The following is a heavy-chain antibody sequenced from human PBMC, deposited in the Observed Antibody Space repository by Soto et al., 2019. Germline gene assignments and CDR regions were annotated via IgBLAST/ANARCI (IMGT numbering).Heavy chain of an antibody. CDR2: IYYTGST. CDR3: ARPKTIGAAAGKGWFDP. V-gene: IGHV4-59*08. J-gene: IGHJ5*02. CDR1: GGSISSYY. Sequence: SETLSLTCTVSGGSISSYYWSWIRQPPGKGLEWIGCIYYTGSTNYNPSLKGRVTISVDTSKNQFSLKLTSVTAADTAMYYCARPKTIGAAAGKGWFDPWGQGTLVTVSS. D-gene: IGHD6-13*01.